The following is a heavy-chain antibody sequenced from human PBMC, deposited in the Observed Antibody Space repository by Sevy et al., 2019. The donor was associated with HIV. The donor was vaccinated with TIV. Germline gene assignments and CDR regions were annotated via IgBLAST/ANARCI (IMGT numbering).Heavy chain of an antibody. CDR2: IKQDGSEK. Sequence: GGSLRLSCAASGFTFSSYWMSWVRQAPGKGLEWVANIKQDGSEKYYVDSVKVRFTISRDNAKNSLYLQMNSLRAEDTAVYYCAREEVLRYFDWLFYYYYYMDDWGKRTTVTVSS. J-gene: IGHJ6*03. D-gene: IGHD3-9*01. CDR3: AREEVLRYFDWLFYYYYYMDD. CDR1: GFTFSSYW. V-gene: IGHV3-7*01.